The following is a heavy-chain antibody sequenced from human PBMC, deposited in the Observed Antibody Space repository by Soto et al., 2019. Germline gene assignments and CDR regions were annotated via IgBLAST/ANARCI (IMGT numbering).Heavy chain of an antibody. D-gene: IGHD3-10*02. Sequence: ASVKVSCKASGFAFTSSAVQWVRQAPGKGLEWMGGFDPEDGETIYAQKFQGRVTMTEDTSTDTAYMELSSLRSEDTAVYYCASGLLLRSEALPFDYWGQGTLVTVSS. V-gene: IGHV1-24*01. CDR1: GFAFTSSA. J-gene: IGHJ4*02. CDR3: ASGLLLRSEALPFDY. CDR2: FDPEDGET.